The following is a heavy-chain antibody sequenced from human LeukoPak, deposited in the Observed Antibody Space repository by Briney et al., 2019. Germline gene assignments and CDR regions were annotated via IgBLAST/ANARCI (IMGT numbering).Heavy chain of an antibody. CDR3: AKVASYSRSEYGSGSFDS. V-gene: IGHV3-23*01. Sequence: GGSLRLSCAASGFTLSTYAMSWVRQAPGKGLEWVSAITTSGGSTYYADSVKGRFTISRDNSKNTLYLQLDSLGADDTAVYFCAKVASYSRSEYGSGSFDSWGQGTLVTVSS. J-gene: IGHJ4*02. D-gene: IGHD3-10*01. CDR2: ITTSGGST. CDR1: GFTLSTYA.